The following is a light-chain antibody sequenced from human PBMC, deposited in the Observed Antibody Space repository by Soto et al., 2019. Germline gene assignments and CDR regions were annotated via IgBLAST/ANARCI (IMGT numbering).Light chain of an antibody. J-gene: IGLJ2*01. CDR2: EVI. Sequence: QSVLTQPASVSGSPGQSITISCTGTSSDVGVYNYVSWYQQHPDKAPKLMIYEVINRPSAISNRFSGSKSGNTASLTIAGLQAEDEADYYCSSYTSSGTLLFGGGTKVTVL. V-gene: IGLV2-14*01. CDR3: SSYTSSGTLL. CDR1: SSDVGVYNY.